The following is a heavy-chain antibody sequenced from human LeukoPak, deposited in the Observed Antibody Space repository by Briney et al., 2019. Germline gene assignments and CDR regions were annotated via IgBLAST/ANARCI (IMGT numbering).Heavy chain of an antibody. CDR3: ARSGIIGTYYFDF. CDR2: ISSSSSYI. D-gene: IGHD3-16*01. J-gene: IGHJ4*02. V-gene: IGHV3-21*01. Sequence: GGSLRLSCAASGFTFSSYSMNWVRQAPGKGLEWVSSISSSSSYICYADSVKGRFTISRDNAKNSLYLQMNSLRAEDTSVYYCARSGIIGTYYFDFWGQGTLVSVSS. CDR1: GFTFSSYS.